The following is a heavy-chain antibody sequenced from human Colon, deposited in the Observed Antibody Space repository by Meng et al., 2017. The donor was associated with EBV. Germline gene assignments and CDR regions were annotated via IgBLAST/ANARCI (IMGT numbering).Heavy chain of an antibody. D-gene: IGHD3-10*01. Sequence: LPLLEAAPVLVKPSETLSLTCTVSGGSISSSHYDWGWVRQPPGKGLQWIGTIYHSGSTSYNPSLQSRVTMFVDTSKNQFSLMLTSVTATDTAVYYCARRRGGSGRDCWGQGTLVTVSS. J-gene: IGHJ4*02. CDR3: ARRRGGSGRDC. CDR2: IYHSGST. V-gene: IGHV4-39*01. CDR1: GGSISSSHYD.